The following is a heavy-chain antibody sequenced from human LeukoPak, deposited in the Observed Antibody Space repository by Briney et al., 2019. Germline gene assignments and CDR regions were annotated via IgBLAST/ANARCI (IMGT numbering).Heavy chain of an antibody. CDR2: IYTSGST. D-gene: IGHD3-22*01. J-gene: IGHJ4*02. CDR1: GGSISSGNYY. Sequence: SETLSLTCTVSGGSISSGNYYWSWIRQPAGKGLEWVGRIYTSGSTNYNPTLKSRVTISVDTSKSQFSLKLSSVIAADTAVYYCARATYEDFDSWGQGTLVTVSS. V-gene: IGHV4-61*02. CDR3: ARATYEDFDS.